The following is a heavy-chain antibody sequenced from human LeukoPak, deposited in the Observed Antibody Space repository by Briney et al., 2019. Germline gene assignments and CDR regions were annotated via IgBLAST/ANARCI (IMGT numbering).Heavy chain of an antibody. CDR2: INPNSGGT. V-gene: IGHV1-2*02. Sequence: ASVKVSCKASGYTFTGYYMHWVRQAPGQGLEWMGWINPNSGGTNYAQKFQGRVTMTGDTSISTAYMELSRLRSDDTAVYYCARDFGEMGEWELVRYYYYYMDVWGKGTTVTVSS. CDR3: ARDFGEMGEWELVRYYYYYMDV. D-gene: IGHD1-26*01. J-gene: IGHJ6*03. CDR1: GYTFTGYY.